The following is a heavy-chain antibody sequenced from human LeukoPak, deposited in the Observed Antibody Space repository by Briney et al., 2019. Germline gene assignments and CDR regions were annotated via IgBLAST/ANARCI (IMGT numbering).Heavy chain of an antibody. Sequence: ASVKVSCNASGYTFTGYYMHWVRQAPGQGLESMGWINPNSGGTNYAQKFQGRVTMTRDTSISTAYMELSRLRSDDTAVYYCAAVLRYFDWLPRDGWFDPWGQGTLVTVSS. J-gene: IGHJ5*02. CDR3: AAVLRYFDWLPRDGWFDP. CDR1: GYTFTGYY. CDR2: INPNSGGT. V-gene: IGHV1-2*02. D-gene: IGHD3-9*01.